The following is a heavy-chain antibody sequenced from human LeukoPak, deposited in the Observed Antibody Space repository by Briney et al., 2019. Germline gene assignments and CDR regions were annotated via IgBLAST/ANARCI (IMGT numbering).Heavy chain of an antibody. Sequence: GRSLRLSCAASGFTFSSYAMHWVRQAPGKGLEWVAVISYDGSNKYYADSVKGRFTISRDNSKNTLYPQMNSLRAEDTAVYYCARDHIVATIALDYWGQGTLVTVSS. CDR3: ARDHIVATIALDY. V-gene: IGHV3-30*04. CDR2: ISYDGSNK. D-gene: IGHD5-12*01. J-gene: IGHJ4*02. CDR1: GFTFSSYA.